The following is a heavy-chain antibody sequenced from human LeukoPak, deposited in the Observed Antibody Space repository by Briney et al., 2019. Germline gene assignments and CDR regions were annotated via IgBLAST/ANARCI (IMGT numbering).Heavy chain of an antibody. Sequence: GGSLRLSCSASGFIFSSYGMHWVRQAPGKELESVSAINADGGSTYYADSVKGRFTISRDNSKNTLYLQMNSLRAEDTAVYYCARVLEYYYDSSGYTLLDYWGQGTLVTVSS. J-gene: IGHJ4*02. CDR2: INADGGST. D-gene: IGHD3-22*01. CDR1: GFIFSSYG. V-gene: IGHV3-64*04. CDR3: ARVLEYYYDSSGYTLLDY.